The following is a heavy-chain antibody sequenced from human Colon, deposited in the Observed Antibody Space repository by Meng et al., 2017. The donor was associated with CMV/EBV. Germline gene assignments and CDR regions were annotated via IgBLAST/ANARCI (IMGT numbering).Heavy chain of an antibody. CDR1: GFIFIDYA. D-gene: IGHD3-16*02. CDR3: AKERQIIFRLEEFSLDS. J-gene: IGHJ4*02. Sequence: GESLKISCAASGFIFIDYAMTWVRRAPGRGLEWVSTISGRGGSTYYADSVKGRFTISRDNAKNTLYLQINSLRGDDTAVYYCAKERQIIFRLEEFSLDSWGPGTVVTVSS. CDR2: ISGRGGST. V-gene: IGHV3-23*01.